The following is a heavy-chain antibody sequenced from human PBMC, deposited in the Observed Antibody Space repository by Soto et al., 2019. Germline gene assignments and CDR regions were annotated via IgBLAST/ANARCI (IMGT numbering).Heavy chain of an antibody. J-gene: IGHJ6*02. CDR2: IWYDGSKK. D-gene: IGHD3-3*01. CDR1: GFTFSSFG. CDR3: ARDASYYSLWSGYYPSGNGMDV. Sequence: QVQVVESGGGVVQPGRSLRLSCAASGFTFSSFGMHWVRQAPGKGLEWVSLIWYDGSKKSYGDSVKGRFTISRDNSRNTVYLQMSSLRADDTAVYYCARDASYYSLWSGYYPSGNGMDVWGQGTTVTVSS. V-gene: IGHV3-33*01.